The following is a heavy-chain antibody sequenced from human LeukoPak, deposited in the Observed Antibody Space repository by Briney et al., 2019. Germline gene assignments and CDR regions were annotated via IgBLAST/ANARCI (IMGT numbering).Heavy chain of an antibody. CDR2: IYYSGST. V-gene: IGHV4-59*02. Sequence: PSETLSLTCTVSGGSVSSYYCSWIRQPPGKGLEWIGYIYYSGSTNYNPSLKSRVTMSVDTSKNQFSLKLSSVTAADTAVYYCASLVGSQSGDDAFDIWGQGTMVTVSS. CDR1: GGSVSSYY. CDR3: ASLVGSQSGDDAFDI. J-gene: IGHJ3*02. D-gene: IGHD2-15*01.